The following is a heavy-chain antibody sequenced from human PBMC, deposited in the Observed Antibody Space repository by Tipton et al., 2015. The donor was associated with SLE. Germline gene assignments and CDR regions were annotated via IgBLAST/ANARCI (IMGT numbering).Heavy chain of an antibody. CDR3: ARHPEGLPDDD. Sequence: TLSLTCFVSADPFTDDFFWDWIRQPPGKGLEWIGSIHHSGITSYNPSLKSRVTMSVDTSKNQLSLKLSSVTATDTAVYYCARHPEGLPDDDWGQGTLVTVSS. CDR1: ADPFTDDFF. V-gene: IGHV4-38-2*01. CDR2: IHHSGIT. D-gene: IGHD4-11*01. J-gene: IGHJ4*02.